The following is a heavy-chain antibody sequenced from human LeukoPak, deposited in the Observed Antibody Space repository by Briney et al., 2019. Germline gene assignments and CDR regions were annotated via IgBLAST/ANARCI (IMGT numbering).Heavy chain of an antibody. Sequence: SETLSLTCAASGGSISSSNWWSWVRQPPGKGLEWIGEIYHSGSTNYNPSLKSRVTISVDKSKNQFSLKLSSVTAADTAVYYCARLYYGSGSPKVDPWGQGTLVTVSS. D-gene: IGHD3-10*01. CDR3: ARLYYGSGSPKVDP. V-gene: IGHV4-4*02. J-gene: IGHJ5*02. CDR1: GGSISSSNW. CDR2: IYHSGST.